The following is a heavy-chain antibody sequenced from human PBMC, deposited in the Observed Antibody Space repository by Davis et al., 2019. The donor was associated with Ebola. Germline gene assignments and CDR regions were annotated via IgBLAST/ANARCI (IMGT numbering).Heavy chain of an antibody. CDR3: ARDSTAMVTFFDY. Sequence: PGGSLRLSCAASGFTFSDYYMTWIRQSPGKGLEWVSSISSSSSYIYYADSVKGRFTISRDNSKNTLFLQMNSLRAEDTAVYYCARDSTAMVTFFDYWGQGTLVTVSS. CDR1: GFTFSDYY. D-gene: IGHD5-18*01. V-gene: IGHV3-11*06. CDR2: ISSSSSYI. J-gene: IGHJ4*02.